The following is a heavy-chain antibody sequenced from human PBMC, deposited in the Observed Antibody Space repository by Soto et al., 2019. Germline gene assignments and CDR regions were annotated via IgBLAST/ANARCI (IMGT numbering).Heavy chain of an antibody. J-gene: IGHJ3*02. D-gene: IGHD3-22*01. CDR3: AITPFPVYYYDSSGYRGDAFDI. V-gene: IGHV3-21*01. CDR2: ISSSSSYI. Sequence: GGALRLSCAASGFTFSSYSMNWVRQAPGKGLEWVSSISSSSSYIYYADSVKGRFTISRDNAKNSLYLQMNSLRAEDTAVYYCAITPFPVYYYDSSGYRGDAFDIWGQGTMVTVSS. CDR1: GFTFSSYS.